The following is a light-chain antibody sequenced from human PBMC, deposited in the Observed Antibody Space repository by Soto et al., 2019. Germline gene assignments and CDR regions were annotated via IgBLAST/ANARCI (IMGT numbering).Light chain of an antibody. CDR2: AAS. CDR3: QQLNSFPIT. CDR1: QAISSY. Sequence: DIQLTQAPSFLSASAGDRVSITCRASQAISSYLAWYQQKPGRAPKLLIYAASTLQSGVPSRCSGSGSGTEFTLTITSLQPEDFATYYCQQLNSFPITFGQGTRLEIK. V-gene: IGKV1-9*01. J-gene: IGKJ5*01.